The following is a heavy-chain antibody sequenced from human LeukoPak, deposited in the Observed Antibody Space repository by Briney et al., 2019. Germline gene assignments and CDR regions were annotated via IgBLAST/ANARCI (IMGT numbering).Heavy chain of an antibody. J-gene: IGHJ6*03. V-gene: IGHV4-34*01. CDR1: GGSFSGYY. CDR3: ARGVRYCSSTSCYAPYYYYYYMDV. D-gene: IGHD2-2*01. CDR2: INHRGST. Sequence: SETLSLTCAVYGGSFSGYYWSWIRQPPGKGLGWMGEINHRGSTNNNPSLKSRVTISVDTSKNQFSLKLSSVTAADTAVYYCARGVRYCSSTSCYAPYYYYYYMDVWGKGTTVTVSS.